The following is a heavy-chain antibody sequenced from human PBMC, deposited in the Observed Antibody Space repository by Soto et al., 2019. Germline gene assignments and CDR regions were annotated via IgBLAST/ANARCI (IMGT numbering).Heavy chain of an antibody. CDR2: ISYGGTT. J-gene: IGHJ4*02. V-gene: IGHV4-31*03. D-gene: IGHD2-15*01. Sequence: QVQLQETGPGLVKPSQTLSLTCTVSGGSMNSGGYCWNWIRQHPGEGLEWIGCISYGGTTSYNPSLKSRLTITVDTSKDQASLLRNSVTAADTAVDYCSRGILVWGQGTLITVSS. CDR3: SRGILV. CDR1: GGSMNSGGYC.